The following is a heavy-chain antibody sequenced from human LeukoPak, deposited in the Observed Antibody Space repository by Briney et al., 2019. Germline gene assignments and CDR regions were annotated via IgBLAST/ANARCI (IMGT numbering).Heavy chain of an antibody. Sequence: PGGSLRLSCAASGFTFSSYSMNWVRQAPGKGLEWVSAISGSGGSTYYADSVKGRFTISRDNSKNTLYLQMNSLRAEDTAVYYCAKGLRRGYECFDYWGQGTLVTVSS. CDR3: AKGLRRGYECFDY. V-gene: IGHV3-23*01. CDR2: ISGSGGST. J-gene: IGHJ4*02. CDR1: GFTFSSYS. D-gene: IGHD2-15*01.